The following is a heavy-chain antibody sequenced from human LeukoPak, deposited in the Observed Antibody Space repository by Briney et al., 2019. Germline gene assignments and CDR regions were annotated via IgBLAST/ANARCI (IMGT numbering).Heavy chain of an antibody. CDR2: VYYSGST. V-gene: IGHV4-39*01. J-gene: IGHJ4*02. D-gene: IGHD1-1*01. CDR1: GGSVSSTSYY. Sequence: SETLSLTCTVSGGSVSSTSYYWGWIRQPPGQGLEWIGTVYYSGSTYYNSSLKSRVTMSVDTSKNQFSLRLSSVTAADTAVYYCATWRTAKTGFDYWGQGTLVTVSS. CDR3: ATWRTAKTGFDY.